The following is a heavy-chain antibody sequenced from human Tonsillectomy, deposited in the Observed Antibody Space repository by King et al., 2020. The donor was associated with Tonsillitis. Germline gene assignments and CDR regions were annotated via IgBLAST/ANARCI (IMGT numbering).Heavy chain of an antibody. D-gene: IGHD4-23*01. CDR1: GGSISSSSYY. V-gene: IGHV4-39*01. Sequence: QLQESGPGLVKPSETLSLTCTVSGGSISSSSYYWGWIRQPPGKGLEWIGSIFYSGTTYYNPSLKSRVTISVDTSKNQFSLKLCSLTAADTAVYYCASELRWSDDAFDIWGQGTMVTVSS. CDR3: ASELRWSDDAFDI. J-gene: IGHJ3*02. CDR2: IFYSGTT.